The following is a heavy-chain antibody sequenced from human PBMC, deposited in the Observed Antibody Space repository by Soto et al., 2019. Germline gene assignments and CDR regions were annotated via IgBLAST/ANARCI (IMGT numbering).Heavy chain of an antibody. J-gene: IGHJ4*02. Sequence: SETLSLTCAVSGGSIGSGDYSWSWIRQPPGKGLEWIGYIFYSGTTYYNPSLKSRVTISVDGSKNQFSLRLSSLTAADTAVYFCARGPYYDFWSGRRGFDYWGQGTLVTVSS. CDR2: IFYSGTT. CDR1: GGSIGSGDYS. D-gene: IGHD3-3*01. V-gene: IGHV4-30-2*01. CDR3: ARGPYYDFWSGRRGFDY.